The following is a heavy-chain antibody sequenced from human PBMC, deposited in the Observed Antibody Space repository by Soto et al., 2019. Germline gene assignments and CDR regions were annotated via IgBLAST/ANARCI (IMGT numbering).Heavy chain of an antibody. CDR1: GVSVSSGSYY. Sequence: TSETLSLTCTVSGVSVSSGSYYWSWIRQPPGKGLEWIGYIDYSGSTSYSASLKSRATISVDTSKNQFSLRLTPVTAADTAVYYCARDSSKWKFYEWGQGTLVTVSS. J-gene: IGHJ4*02. CDR3: ARDSSKWKFYE. V-gene: IGHV4-61*01. CDR2: IDYSGST. D-gene: IGHD1-1*01.